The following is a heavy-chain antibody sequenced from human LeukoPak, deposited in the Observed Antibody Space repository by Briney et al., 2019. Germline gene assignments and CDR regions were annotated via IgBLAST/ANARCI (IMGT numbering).Heavy chain of an antibody. J-gene: IGHJ4*02. CDR3: ARFRGDYSSSSSDY. CDR2: INHSGST. D-gene: IGHD6-6*01. V-gene: IGHV4-34*01. Sequence: SETLSLTCAVYGGSFSCYYWSWIRQPPGKGLEWIGEINHSGSTNYNPSLKSRVTISVDTSKNQFSLKLSSVTAADTAVYYCARFRGDYSSSSSDYWGQGTLVTVSS. CDR1: GGSFSCYY.